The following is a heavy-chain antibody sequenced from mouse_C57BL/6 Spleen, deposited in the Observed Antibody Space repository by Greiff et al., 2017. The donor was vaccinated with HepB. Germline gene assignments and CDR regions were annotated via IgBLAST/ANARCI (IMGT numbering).Heavy chain of an antibody. CDR2: IDPSDSYT. CDR3: AMITTVVADY. V-gene: IGHV1-50*01. Sequence: VQLQESGAELVKPGASVKLSCKASGYTFTSYWMQWVKQRPGQGLEWIGEIDPSDSYTNYNQKFKGKATLTVDTSSSTAYMQLSSLTSEDSAVYYCAMITTVVADYWGQGTTLTVSS. CDR1: GYTFTSYW. J-gene: IGHJ2*01. D-gene: IGHD1-1*01.